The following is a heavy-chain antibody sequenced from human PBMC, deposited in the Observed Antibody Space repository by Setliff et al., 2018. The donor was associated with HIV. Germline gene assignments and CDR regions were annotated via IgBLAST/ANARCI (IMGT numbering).Heavy chain of an antibody. J-gene: IGHJ5*02. CDR2: IYYNGLT. CDR3: ARSIHGGGSEPFDT. Sequence: SETLSLTCAVYGGSFSGYYWSWIRQPPGKGLEWIGVIYYNGLTFYNPSLESRVTIAVDTSKNQFSLNLNSVTAADTAIYYCARSIHGGGSEPFDTWDQGILVTVSS. CDR1: GGSFSGYY. D-gene: IGHD3-10*01. V-gene: IGHV4-59*01.